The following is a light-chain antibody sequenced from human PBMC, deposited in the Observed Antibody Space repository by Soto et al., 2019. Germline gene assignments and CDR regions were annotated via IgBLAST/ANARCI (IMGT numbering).Light chain of an antibody. J-gene: IGKJ4*02. V-gene: IGKV3D-20*01. CDR2: EAF. CDR3: QQFSNSPT. Sequence: EIVLTQSPATLSLSPGERVTLSCRASQSLSKNYLAWYQQRPGLAPRLLIFEAFTRATVIPDRFSGSGSGTYFPLTSSRLDPEYFALYYCQQFSNSPTFCGGTKVEFK. CDR1: QSLSKNY.